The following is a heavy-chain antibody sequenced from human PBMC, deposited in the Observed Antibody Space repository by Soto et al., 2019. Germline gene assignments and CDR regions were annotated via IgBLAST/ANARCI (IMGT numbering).Heavy chain of an antibody. CDR1: GGSFSVYY. V-gene: IGHV4-34*01. J-gene: IGHJ6*02. CDR2: INHSGST. D-gene: IGHD5-12*01. Sequence: SETLSLTCAVYGGSFSVYYWSWIRHPPGKGLEWIGEINHSGSTNYNPSLKSRVTISVDTSKNQFSLKLSSVTAADTAVYYCARFPVWLYYYYGMDVWGQGTTVTV. CDR3: ARFPVWLYYYYGMDV.